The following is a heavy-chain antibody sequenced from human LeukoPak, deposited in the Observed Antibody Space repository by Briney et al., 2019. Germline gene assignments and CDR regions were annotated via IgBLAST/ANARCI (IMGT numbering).Heavy chain of an antibody. J-gene: IGHJ4*02. V-gene: IGHV3-7*01. Sequence: GGSLRLSCAASGFSFSNHYMRWIRQAPGKGLEWVANINEDGSNKWHLGSVKGRFTVSRDNARNALYLQMNSLRVEDTAVYYCTRVIVAVPGYFDYFDFWGQGALVTVSS. CDR3: TRVIVAVPGYFDYFDF. CDR2: INEDGSNK. D-gene: IGHD6-19*01. CDR1: GFSFSNHY.